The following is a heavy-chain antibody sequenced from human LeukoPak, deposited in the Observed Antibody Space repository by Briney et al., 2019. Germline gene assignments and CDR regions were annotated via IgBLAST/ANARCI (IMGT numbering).Heavy chain of an antibody. CDR2: INPNSGDT. V-gene: IGHV1-2*02. J-gene: IGHJ4*02. D-gene: IGHD3-16*01. Sequence: ASVKVSCKASGYTFTSYDINWVRQATGQGLEWMGWINPNSGDTNYAQKFQGRVTMTRDTSISTAYMELSRLKSDDTAVYYCARVRYRLAETYIDYWGQGTLVTVSS. CDR3: ARVRYRLAETYIDY. CDR1: GYTFTSYD.